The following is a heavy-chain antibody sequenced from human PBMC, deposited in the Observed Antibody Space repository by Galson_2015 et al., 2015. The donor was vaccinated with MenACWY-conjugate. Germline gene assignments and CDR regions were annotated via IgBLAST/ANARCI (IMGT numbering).Heavy chain of an antibody. V-gene: IGHV5-51*01. J-gene: IGHJ4*02. CDR2: IYPDDSDT. D-gene: IGHD3-22*01. CDR3: ARVAPQNYYDSSGPIT. CDR1: GYSFPSYW. Sequence: QSGAEVKKPGESLRISCKGSGYSFPSYWIAWVRQMPGKGLEWMGTIYPDDSDTRYSPSFQGQVTISAAKSFTTAYLQWSSLKASDTAMYYCARVAPQNYYDSSGPITWGQGTLVTVSS.